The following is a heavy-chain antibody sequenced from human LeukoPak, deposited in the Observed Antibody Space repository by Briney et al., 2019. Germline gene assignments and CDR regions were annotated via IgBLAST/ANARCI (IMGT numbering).Heavy chain of an antibody. CDR3: ARAAAVSGAFRDNWFDP. V-gene: IGHV3-30*02. Sequence: GGSLRLSCAASGFTFSSYGMHWVRQASGKGLEWVAFIRYDGSNKYYADSVKGRFTISRDNSKNTLYLQMNSLRDEDTAVYYCARAAAVSGAFRDNWFDPWGQGTLVTVSS. D-gene: IGHD6-13*01. J-gene: IGHJ5*02. CDR1: GFTFSSYG. CDR2: IRYDGSNK.